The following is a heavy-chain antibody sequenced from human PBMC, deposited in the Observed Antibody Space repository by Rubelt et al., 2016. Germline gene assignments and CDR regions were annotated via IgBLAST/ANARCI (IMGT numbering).Heavy chain of an antibody. CDR2: ISGSGTYT. V-gene: IGHV3-21*05. CDR3: ARGYPTTGYVL. CDR1: GFTFSSYA. D-gene: IGHD3-9*01. J-gene: IGHJ4*02. Sequence: VQLVESGGGVVQPGRSLRLSCAASGFTFSSYAMHWVRQAPGKGLEWVSYISGSGTYTKYADSVKGRFTISRDNAKNSLYLEMNSLRAEDTAVYYCARGYPTTGYVLWGQGTLVTVSS.